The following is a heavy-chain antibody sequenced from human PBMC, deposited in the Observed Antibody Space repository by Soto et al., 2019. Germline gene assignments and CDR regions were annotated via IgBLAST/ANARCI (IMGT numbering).Heavy chain of an antibody. CDR3: TTDLGRIMITFGGVIELFDY. J-gene: IGHJ4*02. CDR2: IKSKTDGGTT. CDR1: GFTFSNAW. D-gene: IGHD3-16*02. Sequence: GGSLRLSCAASGFTFSNAWMNWVRQAPGKGLEWVGRIKSKTDGGTTDYAAPVKGRFTISRDDSKNTLYLQMNSLKSEDKAVYYCTTDLGRIMITFGGVIELFDYWGQGTLVTVSS. V-gene: IGHV3-15*07.